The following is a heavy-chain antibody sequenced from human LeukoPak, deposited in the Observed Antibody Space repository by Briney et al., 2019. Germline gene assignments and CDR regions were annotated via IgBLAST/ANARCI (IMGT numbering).Heavy chain of an antibody. Sequence: PGGSLRLSCAASGFTFSSYGMHWVRQAPGKGLEWVAVISYDGSNKYYADSVKGRFTISRDNSKNMLYLQMNSLRAEDTAVYYCAKASDNLFDPWGQGTLVTVSS. J-gene: IGHJ5*02. CDR1: GFTFSSYG. CDR3: AKASDNLFDP. CDR2: ISYDGSNK. V-gene: IGHV3-30*18.